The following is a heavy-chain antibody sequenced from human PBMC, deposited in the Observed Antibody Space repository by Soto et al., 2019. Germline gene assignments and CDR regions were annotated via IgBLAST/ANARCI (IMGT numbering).Heavy chain of an antibody. Sequence: QVQLVQSGAEVKKPGASVKVSCKASGYTFTSYDINWVRQATGQGLEWMGWMNPNSGNTGYAQKFQGRVTMTRNTSISTAYMELSSLRSEDTAVYYCARGGYCSGGSCYDALDIWGQGTMVTVSS. J-gene: IGHJ3*02. CDR3: ARGGYCSGGSCYDALDI. CDR2: MNPNSGNT. D-gene: IGHD2-15*01. CDR1: GYTFTSYD. V-gene: IGHV1-8*01.